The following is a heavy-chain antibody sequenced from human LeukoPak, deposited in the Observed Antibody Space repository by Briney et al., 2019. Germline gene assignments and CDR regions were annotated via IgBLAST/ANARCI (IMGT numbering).Heavy chain of an antibody. CDR1: GGSISSSSYY. CDR3: ARPDFDSGWYSLGAFDI. J-gene: IGHJ3*02. D-gene: IGHD6-19*01. V-gene: IGHV4-39*01. Sequence: SETLSLTCTVSGGSISSSSYYWGWIRQPPGKGLEWLGSIYYSGSTYYNPSLKSRVTISVDTSKNQFSLKLSSVTAADTAVYYCARPDFDSGWYSLGAFDIWGQGTMVTVSS. CDR2: IYYSGST.